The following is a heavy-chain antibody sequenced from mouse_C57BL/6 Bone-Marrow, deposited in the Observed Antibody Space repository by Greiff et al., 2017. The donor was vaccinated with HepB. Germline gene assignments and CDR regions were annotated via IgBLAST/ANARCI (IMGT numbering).Heavy chain of an antibody. CDR2: IYPGDGDT. D-gene: IGHD1-2*01. V-gene: IGHV1-80*01. J-gene: IGHJ4*01. CDR3: AKGLRPEGDYAMDY. CDR1: GYAFSSYW. Sequence: VQLQQSGAELVKPGASVKISCKASGYAFSSYWMNWVKQRPGKGLEWIGQIYPGDGDTNYNGKFKGKATLTADKSSSTAYMRLSSLTSEDSAVYFCAKGLRPEGDYAMDYWGQGTSVTVSS.